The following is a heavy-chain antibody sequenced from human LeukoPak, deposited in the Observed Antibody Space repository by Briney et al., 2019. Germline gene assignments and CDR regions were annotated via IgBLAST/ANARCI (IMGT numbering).Heavy chain of an antibody. CDR1: GFTFSSYA. J-gene: IGHJ5*02. Sequence: PGGSLRLSCAASGFTFSSYAMSWVRQAPGKGLEWVSAISGSGGSTYYADSVKGRFTISRDNSKNTLCLQLNSLRAEDTAVYCCLFPPDVLRYFDWPWGQGTLVTVSS. CDR2: ISGSGGST. V-gene: IGHV3-23*01. D-gene: IGHD3-9*01. CDR3: LFPPDVLRYFDWP.